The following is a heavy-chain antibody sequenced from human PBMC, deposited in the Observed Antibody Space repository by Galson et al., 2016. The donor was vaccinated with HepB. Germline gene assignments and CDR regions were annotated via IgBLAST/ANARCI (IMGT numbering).Heavy chain of an antibody. CDR2: ISSSSGTI. Sequence: SLRLSCAASGFTFSNYAMHWVRQAPGKGLEWVSYISSSSGTIYYAASVRGRFTISRDHAKNSLYLQMNTLRGEDAAVYPCARAYFPDCFSYFRPWGQGTLFTVSS. V-gene: IGHV3-48*04. CDR1: GFTFSNYA. J-gene: IGHJ5*02. D-gene: IGHD2-21*02. CDR3: ARAYFPDCFSYFRP.